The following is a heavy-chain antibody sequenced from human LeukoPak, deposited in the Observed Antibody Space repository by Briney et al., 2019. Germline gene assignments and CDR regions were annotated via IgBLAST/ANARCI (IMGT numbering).Heavy chain of an antibody. CDR1: GFTFSDYY. J-gene: IGHJ6*03. V-gene: IGHV3-11*04. CDR2: ISSSGSTI. D-gene: IGHD3-10*01. Sequence: GGSLRLSCAASGFTFSDYYMSWIRQAPGKGLEWVSYISSSGSTIYYADSVKGRFTVSRDNAKNTVYLQMSSLRAEDTAVYYCARGGYGHNMDVWGEGTTVTVSS. CDR3: ARGGYGHNMDV.